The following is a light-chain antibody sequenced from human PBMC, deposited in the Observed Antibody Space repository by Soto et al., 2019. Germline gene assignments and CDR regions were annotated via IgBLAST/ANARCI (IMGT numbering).Light chain of an antibody. CDR3: QQYNNWPPTAYT. CDR1: QSVSSN. CDR2: GAS. Sequence: EIVMTQSPATLSVSPGERATLSCRASQSVSSNLAWYQQKPGQAPRLLIYGASSRATAIPASLIGSGSGTEFILTISSLQSEDFVVYYCQQYNNWPPTAYTFGQGTKLEIK. V-gene: IGKV3-15*01. J-gene: IGKJ2*01.